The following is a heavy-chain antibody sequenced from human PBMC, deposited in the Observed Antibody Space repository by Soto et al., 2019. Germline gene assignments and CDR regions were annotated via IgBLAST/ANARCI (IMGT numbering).Heavy chain of an antibody. V-gene: IGHV4-30-4*01. Sequence: SETLSLTCTGSGGSISSGDYYWSWIRQPPGKGLEWIGYIYYSGSTYYNPSLKSRVTISVDTSKNQFSLKLSSVTAADTAVYYCVSSDEKSYYYGMDVSGQGTTVIVS. J-gene: IGHJ6*02. CDR2: IYYSGST. CDR3: VSSDEKSYYYGMDV. CDR1: GGSISSGDYY.